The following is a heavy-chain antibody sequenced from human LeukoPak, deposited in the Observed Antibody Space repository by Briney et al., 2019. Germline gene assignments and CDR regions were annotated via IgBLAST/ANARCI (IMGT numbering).Heavy chain of an antibody. Sequence: GGSLRLSCAASGFTFSSYAMSWVRQAPGKGLEWVSAISGSGGSTYYADSVKGRFTISRDNSKNTLYLQMNSLRAEDTAVYYCAKWISGYSSGWYYFAYWGQGTLVTVSS. D-gene: IGHD6-19*01. CDR1: GFTFSSYA. CDR2: ISGSGGST. CDR3: AKWISGYSSGWYYFAY. J-gene: IGHJ4*02. V-gene: IGHV3-23*01.